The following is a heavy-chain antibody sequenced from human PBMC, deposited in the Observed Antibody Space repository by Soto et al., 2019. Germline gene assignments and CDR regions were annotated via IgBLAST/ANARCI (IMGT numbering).Heavy chain of an antibody. D-gene: IGHD2-15*01. CDR1: GGTFSSYT. V-gene: IGHV1-69*04. J-gene: IGHJ3*02. Sequence: GASVKVSCKASGGTFSSYTISWVRQAPGQGLEWMGRIIPILGIANYAQKFQGRVTITADKSTSTAYMEMSSLRSEDTAVYYCARDRCSGGSCYYGAFDIWGQGTMVTVSS. CDR2: IIPILGIA. CDR3: ARDRCSGGSCYYGAFDI.